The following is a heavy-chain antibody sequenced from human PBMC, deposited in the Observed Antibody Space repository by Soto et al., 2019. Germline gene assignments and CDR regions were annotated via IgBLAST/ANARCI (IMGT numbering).Heavy chain of an antibody. CDR2: ISYDGSNK. V-gene: IGHV3-30-3*01. D-gene: IGHD3-16*01. J-gene: IGHJ4*02. CDR3: ARDNGWGLDY. Sequence: PGGSLRLSCAASGFTFSSYAMHWVRQAPGKGLEWVAVISYDGSNKYYADSVKGRFTISRDNSKNTLYLQMNSLRAEDTAVYYCARDNGWGLDYWGQGTLVTVSS. CDR1: GFTFSSYA.